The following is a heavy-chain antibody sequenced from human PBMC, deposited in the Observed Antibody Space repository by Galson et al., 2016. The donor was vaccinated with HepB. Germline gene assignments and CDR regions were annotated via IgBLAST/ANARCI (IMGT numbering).Heavy chain of an antibody. Sequence: QSGAEVKKPGESLKISCKGSGFSFTNYWIGWVRQMPGKGLEWMGIIYPDDSDTRYSPSFQGQVTISADKTISTAYLQWSSLTASDTAMYYCATLYWNADDYNGMDVWGQGTTVTVSS. V-gene: IGHV5-51*03. CDR3: ATLYWNADDYNGMDV. J-gene: IGHJ6*02. CDR2: IYPDDSDT. CDR1: GFSFTNYW. D-gene: IGHD1-1*01.